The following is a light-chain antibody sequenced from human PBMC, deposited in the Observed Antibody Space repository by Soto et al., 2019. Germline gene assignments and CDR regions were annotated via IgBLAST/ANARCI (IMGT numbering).Light chain of an antibody. Sequence: DIQMTQSPSSVSASVGDRVTITCRASQGIDTWLAWFQQKPGEAPRLLVYDTSSLQSGVPSRFSGSRSGTRFTLTISSLQPEDFATYFCQQANSFPFTFGPGTKVDIK. CDR3: QQANSFPFT. J-gene: IGKJ3*01. CDR1: QGIDTW. V-gene: IGKV1D-12*01. CDR2: DTS.